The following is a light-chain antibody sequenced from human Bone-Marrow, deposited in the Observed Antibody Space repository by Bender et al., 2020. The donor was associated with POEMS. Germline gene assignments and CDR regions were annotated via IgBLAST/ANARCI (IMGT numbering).Light chain of an antibody. CDR3: SSYTTTSTLGVV. CDR2: EVF. V-gene: IGLV2-14*02. J-gene: IGLJ2*01. Sequence: QSVLTQPPSASGTPGQSITISCTGASSDFGTYNLVSWYQHHPGKAPKLMIYEVFKRPSGVSNRFSGSKSGNTASLTISGLQAEDEADYYCSSYTTTSTLGVVFGGGTKLTVL. CDR1: SSDFGTYNL.